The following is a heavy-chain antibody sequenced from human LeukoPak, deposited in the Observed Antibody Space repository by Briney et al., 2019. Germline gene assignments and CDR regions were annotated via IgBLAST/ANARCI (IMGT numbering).Heavy chain of an antibody. D-gene: IGHD1-1*01. CDR3: ARSLARPRARPSDY. V-gene: IGHV4-39*01. CDR2: IYYSGST. CDR1: GGSIRSSNYY. J-gene: IGHJ4*02. Sequence: PSETLSLTCTVSGGSIRSSNYYWGWIRQPPGRGLEWIGIIYYSGSTYYNPSLKSRVTISVDTSKNQISLKLNSVTAADTAVYYCARSLARPRARPSDYGGQGILVTVSS.